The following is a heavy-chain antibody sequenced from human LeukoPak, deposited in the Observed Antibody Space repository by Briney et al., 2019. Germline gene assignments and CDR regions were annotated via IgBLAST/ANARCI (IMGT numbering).Heavy chain of an antibody. D-gene: IGHD3-16*01. CDR1: GGSISSYY. J-gene: IGHJ6*02. V-gene: IGHV4-59*08. CDR3: ARQGVTQAYYYSGMDV. Sequence: SETLSLTCTVSGGSISSYYWSWIRQPPGKGLEWIGYIYYSGSTNYNPSLKSRVTISVDTSKNQFSLKLSSVTAADTAVYYCARQGVTQAYYYSGMDVWGQGTTVTVSS. CDR2: IYYSGST.